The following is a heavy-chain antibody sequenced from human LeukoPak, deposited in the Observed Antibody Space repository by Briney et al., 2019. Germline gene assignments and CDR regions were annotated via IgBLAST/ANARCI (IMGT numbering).Heavy chain of an antibody. Sequence: GASVKVSCTASGYTFTVYYMHWVRQAPGQGLEWMGRINPNSGDTKYAQNFQGRVTMTRDTSIDTAYMDLSRLRSDDTAVYYCTRVGFERPRSSITVVRGVIRPNAFDLWGQGTMVTVSS. CDR2: INPNSGDT. CDR1: GYTFTVYY. D-gene: IGHD3-10*01. J-gene: IGHJ3*01. CDR3: TRVGFERPRSSITVVRGVIRPNAFDL. V-gene: IGHV1-2*02.